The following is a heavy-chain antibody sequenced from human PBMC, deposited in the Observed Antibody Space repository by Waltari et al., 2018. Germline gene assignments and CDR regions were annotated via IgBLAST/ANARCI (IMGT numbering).Heavy chain of an antibody. D-gene: IGHD6-19*01. V-gene: IGHV1-69*13. CDR3: YGGAVTPRDGMDV. CDR1: GGTFSSYA. CDR2: IIPIFGTA. Sequence: QVQLVQSGAEVKKPGSSVKVSCKASGGTFSSYAISWVRQAPGQGLEWMGGIIPIFGTAKYAQKFQGRGTSTADESTSTAYMELSSLRSEDTAVYYCYGGAVTPRDGMDVWGQGTTVTVSS. J-gene: IGHJ6*02.